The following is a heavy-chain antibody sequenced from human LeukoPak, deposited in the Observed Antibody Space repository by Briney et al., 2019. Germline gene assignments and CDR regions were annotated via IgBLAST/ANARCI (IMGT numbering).Heavy chain of an antibody. J-gene: IGHJ4*02. CDR3: HVARQWWTFGGSALGWYYFDY. CDR1: GFTFDDYA. Sequence: GGSLRLSCAASGFTFDDYAMHWVRQAPGKGLEWVSGISWNSGSIGYADSVKGRFTISRDNAKNSLYLQMNSLRAEDTALYYCHVARQWWTFGGSALGWYYFDYWGQGTLVTVSS. V-gene: IGHV3-9*01. CDR2: ISWNSGSI. D-gene: IGHD2-15*01.